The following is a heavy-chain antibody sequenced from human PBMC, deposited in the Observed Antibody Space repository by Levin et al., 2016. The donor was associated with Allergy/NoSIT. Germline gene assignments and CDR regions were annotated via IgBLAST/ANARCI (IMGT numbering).Heavy chain of an antibody. V-gene: IGHV3-20*04. D-gene: IGHD3-3*01. CDR2: INWNGEST. Sequence: GESLKISCAASGFTFDDYGMHWVRQAPGKGLEWVSAINWNGESTGYADSVKGRFTIIRDSAKNSLYLQMNSLRADDTAMYYCARRRLLHSGLAYALDLWGQGTLVTVSS. J-gene: IGHJ4*02. CDR1: GFTFDDYG. CDR3: ARRRLLHSGLAYALDL.